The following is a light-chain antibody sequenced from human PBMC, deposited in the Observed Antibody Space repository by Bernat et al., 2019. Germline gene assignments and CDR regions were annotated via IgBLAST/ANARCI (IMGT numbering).Light chain of an antibody. V-gene: IGLV2-18*02. CDR2: EVT. J-gene: IGLJ1*01. Sequence: QSALTQPPSVSGSPGQSVTISCTGTRSDVGSHNRVSWYQQSPGTAPKLIIYEVTNRPAGVPDRFSGSKSGNTASLTISGLQADDEADYSCSSYTRTSTFVFGTGTKVTVL. CDR3: SSYTRTSTFV. CDR1: RSDVGSHNR.